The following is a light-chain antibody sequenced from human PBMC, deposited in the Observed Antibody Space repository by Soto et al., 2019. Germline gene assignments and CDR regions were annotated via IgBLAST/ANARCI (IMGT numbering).Light chain of an antibody. CDR1: SSDVGGYNY. CDR2: DVS. CDR3: SSYTSSSTYV. J-gene: IGLJ1*01. V-gene: IGLV2-14*01. Sequence: QSVLTQPASVSGSPGQSITISCTGTSSDVGGYNYVSWYQQHPGKAPKLMIYDVSNRPSGVSNRFSGSKSGNTASLTIYQLQAEDEANYYCSSYTSSSTYVFGTGTKVTVL.